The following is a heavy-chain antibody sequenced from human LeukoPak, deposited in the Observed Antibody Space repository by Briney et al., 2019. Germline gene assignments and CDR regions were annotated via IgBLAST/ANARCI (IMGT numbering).Heavy chain of an antibody. CDR3: ARVGVSTYDYGY. V-gene: IGHV3-7*01. CDR2: IKQDGSEK. CDR1: GFTFSRYW. Sequence: GGSLRLSCVASGFTFSRYWMSWVRQAPGKGLEWVANIKQDGSEKYYVGSVNGRFSISRDNAKNLVYLQMNSLRAEDTAVYYCARVGVSTYDYGYWGQGTLVTVSS. J-gene: IGHJ4*02. D-gene: IGHD3-16*01.